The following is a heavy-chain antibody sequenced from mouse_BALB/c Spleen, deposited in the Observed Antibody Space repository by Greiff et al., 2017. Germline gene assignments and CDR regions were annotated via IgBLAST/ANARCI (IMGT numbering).Heavy chain of an antibody. V-gene: IGHV5-17*02. CDR2: ISSGSSTI. J-gene: IGHJ4*01. CDR3: ARSLITTVVATNAMDY. D-gene: IGHD1-1*01. CDR1: GFTFSSFG. Sequence: EVQGVESGGGLVQPGGSRKLSCAASGFTFSSFGMHWVRQAPEKGLEWVAYISSGSSTIYYADTVKGRFTISRDNPKNTLFLQMTSLRSEDTAMYYCARSLITTVVATNAMDYWGQGTSVTVSS.